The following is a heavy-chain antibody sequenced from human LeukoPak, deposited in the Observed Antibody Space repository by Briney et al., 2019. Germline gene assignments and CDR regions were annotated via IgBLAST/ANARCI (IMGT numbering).Heavy chain of an antibody. J-gene: IGHJ4*02. D-gene: IGHD3-22*01. CDR2: IYYSGST. CDR3: ARDRGYYDSSGYLAY. Sequence: SETLSLTCTVSGGFISSYYSSWVRQPPGKGLEWIGYIYYSGSTNYNPSLKSRVTISVDTSKNQFSLKLSSVTAADTAVYYCARDRGYYDSSGYLAYWGQGTLVTVSS. CDR1: GGFISSYY. V-gene: IGHV4-59*01.